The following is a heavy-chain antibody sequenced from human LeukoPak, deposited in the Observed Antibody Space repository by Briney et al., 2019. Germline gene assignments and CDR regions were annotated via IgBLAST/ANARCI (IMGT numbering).Heavy chain of an antibody. CDR3: ARVSWYSSASKGVYFDY. V-gene: IGHV6-1*01. CDR2: TYYRSKWYN. CDR1: GDSVPSNSAA. Sequence: SQTLSLTCAISGDSVPSNSAAWNWIRQSPSRGLEWLGRTYYRSKWYNDYAVSVKSRITINPDTSKNQFSLQLNSATPEDTAVYYCARVSWYSSASKGVYFDYWGQGTLVTVSS. J-gene: IGHJ4*02. D-gene: IGHD6-19*01.